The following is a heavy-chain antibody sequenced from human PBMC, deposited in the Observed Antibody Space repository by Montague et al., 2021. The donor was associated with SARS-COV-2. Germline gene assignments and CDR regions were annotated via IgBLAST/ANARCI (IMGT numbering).Heavy chain of an antibody. CDR1: GFTFSSYG. Sequence: SLRLSCAASGFTFSSYGMHWIRQAPGKGLEWVAVISYDGSNKYYADSVKGRFTISRDNSKNTLYLQMNSLRAEDTAVYYCARDLGFYGMDVWGQGTTVTVSS. J-gene: IGHJ6*02. V-gene: IGHV3-30*03. CDR2: ISYDGSNK. CDR3: ARDLGFYGMDV.